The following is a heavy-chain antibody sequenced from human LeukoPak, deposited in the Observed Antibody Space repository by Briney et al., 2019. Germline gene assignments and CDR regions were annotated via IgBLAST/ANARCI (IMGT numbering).Heavy chain of an antibody. Sequence: SETLSLTCAVYGGSLSGYYWSWIRQPPGKGLEWIGEINHSGSANYNPSLKSRVTISVDTSKNQFSLKLSSVTAADTAVYYCARGEIFDYYYYYYMDVWGKGTTVTVSS. CDR1: GGSLSGYY. CDR2: INHSGSA. J-gene: IGHJ6*03. D-gene: IGHD2-15*01. V-gene: IGHV4-34*01. CDR3: ARGEIFDYYYYYYMDV.